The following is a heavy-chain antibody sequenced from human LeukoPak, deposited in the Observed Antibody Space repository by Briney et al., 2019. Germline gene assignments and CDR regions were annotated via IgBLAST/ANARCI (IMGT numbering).Heavy chain of an antibody. V-gene: IGHV4-61*01. CDR2: IYNSGST. CDR3: ARGSTYWYFDL. Sequence: PSETLSLTCIVSGYSITSGYYWSWIRQPPGKGLEWIGYIYNSGSTNYNPSLKSRVTISVDTSKNQFSLKLSSVTPADTAVYYCARGSTYWYFDLWGRGTLVTVSS. CDR1: GYSITSGYY. J-gene: IGHJ2*01.